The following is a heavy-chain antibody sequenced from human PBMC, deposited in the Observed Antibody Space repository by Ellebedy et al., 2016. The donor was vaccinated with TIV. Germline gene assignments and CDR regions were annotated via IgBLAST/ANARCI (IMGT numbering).Heavy chain of an antibody. CDR1: GFAFDAYA. D-gene: IGHD4-11*01. V-gene: IGHV3-9*01. J-gene: IGHJ4*02. CDR2: MSWNSGDI. Sequence: PGGSLRLSCAASGFAFDAYAMHWVRQAPGKGLEWVSGMSWNSGDIAYADSVKGRFTIFRDNAKNSLYLRMNSLRPEDTAFYYCALLSGRAVTTYGYWGQGTLVTVSS. CDR3: ALLSGRAVTTYGY.